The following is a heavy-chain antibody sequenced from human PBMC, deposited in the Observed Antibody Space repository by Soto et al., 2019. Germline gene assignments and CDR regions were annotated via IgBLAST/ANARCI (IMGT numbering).Heavy chain of an antibody. Sequence: ASVKVSCKASGYTFTSYDINWVRQATGQGLEWMGWMNPNSGNTDYAQKLQGRVTMTRDTSMSTAYMELSSLRSDDTVVYYCARGGIAVALDAFDIWGQGTMVTVSS. CDR2: MNPNSGNT. J-gene: IGHJ3*02. V-gene: IGHV1-8*01. CDR1: GYTFTSYD. CDR3: ARGGIAVALDAFDI. D-gene: IGHD6-19*01.